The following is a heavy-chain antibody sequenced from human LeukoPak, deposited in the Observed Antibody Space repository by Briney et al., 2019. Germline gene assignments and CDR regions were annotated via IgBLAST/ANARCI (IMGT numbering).Heavy chain of an antibody. CDR1: GFTFSRYA. Sequence: GRSLRLSCTASGFTFSRYAMHWVRQAPGKGLEWVAVIPYDGTNKYYADSVKGRFTISRDNPKNTLYLQMSSLRTEDTAVYYCVRDLDYSNYFFDYWGQGTLVTVSS. D-gene: IGHD4-11*01. J-gene: IGHJ4*02. CDR2: IPYDGTNK. CDR3: VRDLDYSNYFFDY. V-gene: IGHV3-30-3*01.